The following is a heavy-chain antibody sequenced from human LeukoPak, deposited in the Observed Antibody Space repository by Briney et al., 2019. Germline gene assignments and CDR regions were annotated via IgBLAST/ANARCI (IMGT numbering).Heavy chain of an antibody. CDR2: ISGGGGST. D-gene: IGHD3-3*01. CDR1: GFTFSSYA. Sequence: PGGSRRLSCAASGFTFSSYAMSWVRQAPGKGLEWVSAISGGGGSTYYADSAKGRFTISRDNSKNTLHLQMNSLRAEDTAVYYCAKDPSEHWFDPWGQGTPVTVSS. V-gene: IGHV3-23*01. J-gene: IGHJ5*02. CDR3: AKDPSEHWFDP.